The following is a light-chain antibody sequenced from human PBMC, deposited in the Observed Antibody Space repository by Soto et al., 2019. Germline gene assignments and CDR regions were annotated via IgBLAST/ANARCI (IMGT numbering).Light chain of an antibody. CDR1: RLWDKY. CDR2: QDD. J-gene: IGLJ2*01. CDR3: QAWDSGTLV. Sequence: SYELTQPPSVSVSPGQTATITCSGDRLWDKYACWYLQKPGQSPLLVIYQDDKRPSGIPERFSGSTSGNTATLTISGTQAMDEADYYGQAWDSGTLVFGGGTKLTVL. V-gene: IGLV3-1*01.